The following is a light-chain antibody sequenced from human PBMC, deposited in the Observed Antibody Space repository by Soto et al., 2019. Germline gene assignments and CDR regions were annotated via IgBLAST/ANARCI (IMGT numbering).Light chain of an antibody. CDR3: SSYGSSGTSV. V-gene: IGLV2-14*01. CDR2: EVS. Sequence: ALTQPASVAGSPGQSITISCAGTSSDVGCYDFVSWYQHHPGRAPKLLIYEVSGRPSGVSYRFSGSKSGNTASLIISGLQAEDEAYYYCSSYGSSGTSVFGTGTKVTVL. J-gene: IGLJ1*01. CDR1: SSDVGCYDF.